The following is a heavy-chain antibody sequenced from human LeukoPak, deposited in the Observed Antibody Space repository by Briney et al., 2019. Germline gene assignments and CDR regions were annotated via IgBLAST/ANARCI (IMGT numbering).Heavy chain of an antibody. Sequence: GSLRLSCAASGFTFGGFTMAWVRQTPGKGLEWLSGILADADGGRTYYADSVKGRFTISRDNSKNTLYLQMNSLRAEDTAVYYCAKGGPAAMWDNWFDPWGQGTLVTVSS. D-gene: IGHD2-2*01. V-gene: IGHV3-23*01. J-gene: IGHJ5*02. CDR2: ILADADGGRT. CDR1: GFTFGGFT. CDR3: AKGGPAAMWDNWFDP.